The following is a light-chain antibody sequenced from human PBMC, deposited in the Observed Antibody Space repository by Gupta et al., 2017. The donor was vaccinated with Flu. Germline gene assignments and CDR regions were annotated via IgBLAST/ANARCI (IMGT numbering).Light chain of an antibody. J-gene: IGKJ4*01. CDR2: WDS. Sequence: DIVMTQSLDSLAVFLGQSAITNCKSSKSVYYSSNNKNYLVWYKQKPGQPPKLLIYWDSSREAGVPDRFSGSGSGTDFTLTIISRVAEEVAVYFCQQYYGTPITFGGGTKVEIK. CDR3: QQYYGTPIT. CDR1: KSVYYSSNNKNY. V-gene: IGKV4-1*01.